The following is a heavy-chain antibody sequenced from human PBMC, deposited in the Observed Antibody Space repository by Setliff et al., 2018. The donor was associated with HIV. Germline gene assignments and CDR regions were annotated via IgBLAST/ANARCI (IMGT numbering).Heavy chain of an antibody. CDR3: ARVAYGDYVQAFDI. D-gene: IGHD4-17*01. CDR2: IYYGGTT. Sequence: SETLSLTCTVSGGSVTSSLYYWGWIRQPPGKGLEWIGTIYYGGTTYYNPSLRSRVTISVDTSRNRFSLKLSSVTAADTAVYYCARVAYGDYVQAFDIWGQGTMVTVSS. V-gene: IGHV4-39*01. J-gene: IGHJ3*02. CDR1: GGSVTSSLYY.